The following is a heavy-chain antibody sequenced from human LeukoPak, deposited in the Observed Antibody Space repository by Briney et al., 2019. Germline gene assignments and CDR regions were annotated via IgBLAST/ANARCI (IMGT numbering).Heavy chain of an antibody. Sequence: ASVKVSCKASGGTFSSYAISWVRQAPGQGLEWMGWINPNSGGTNYAQKFQGRVTMTRDTSISTAYMELSRLRSDDTAVYYCARYILGVYNWFDPWGQGTLVTVSS. J-gene: IGHJ5*02. CDR3: ARYILGVYNWFDP. V-gene: IGHV1-2*02. CDR2: INPNSGGT. CDR1: GGTFSSYA. D-gene: IGHD3-3*01.